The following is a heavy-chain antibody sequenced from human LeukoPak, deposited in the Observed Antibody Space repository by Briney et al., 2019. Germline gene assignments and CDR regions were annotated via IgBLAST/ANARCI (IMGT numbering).Heavy chain of an antibody. CDR3: AKVGYDSSGYPTGNYMDV. D-gene: IGHD3-22*01. CDR1: GFTFSSYG. V-gene: IGHV3-33*06. Sequence: GGSLRLSCAASGFTFSSYGMHWVRQAPGKGLEWVAVIWYDGSNKYYADSVKGRFTISRDNSKNTLYLQMNSLRAEDTAVYYCAKVGYDSSGYPTGNYMDVWGKGTTVTVSS. J-gene: IGHJ6*03. CDR2: IWYDGSNK.